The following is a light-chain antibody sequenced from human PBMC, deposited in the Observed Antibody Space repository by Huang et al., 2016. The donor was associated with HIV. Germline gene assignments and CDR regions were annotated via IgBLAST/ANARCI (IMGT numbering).Light chain of an antibody. CDR1: QDIRIW. V-gene: IGKV1-12*01. CDR2: STS. CDR3: QQANMYPRS. J-gene: IGKJ5*01. Sequence: IQLTQSPSSVSASEGDTVRITCRASQDIRIWLAWYHQKPREAPTLRIHSTSILQSGVPSRFNGSGSGTDFFLTINSLRPDDFATYYCQQANMYPRSFGQGTRLDIK.